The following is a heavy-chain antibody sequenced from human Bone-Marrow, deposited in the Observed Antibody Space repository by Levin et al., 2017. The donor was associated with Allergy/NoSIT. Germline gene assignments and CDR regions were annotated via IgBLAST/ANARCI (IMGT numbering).Heavy chain of an antibody. CDR1: GFSLHTIGMC. Sequence: SGPTLVNPTQTLTLTFAVSGFSLHTIGMCVGWIRQPPGKALEWLAVIDSNNNTFYSAPSSAPSLHVRLTIPRDTSENHVVLTATNIDPVDIGAYICVRLYNWREGYWGQGTLVTVSS. CDR3: VRLYNWREGY. J-gene: IGHJ4*02. CDR2: IDSNNNT. D-gene: IGHD1-20*01. V-gene: IGHV2-70*09.